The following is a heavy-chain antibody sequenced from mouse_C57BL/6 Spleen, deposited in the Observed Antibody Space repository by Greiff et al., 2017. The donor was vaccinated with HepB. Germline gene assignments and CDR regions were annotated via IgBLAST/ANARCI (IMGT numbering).Heavy chain of an antibody. J-gene: IGHJ2*01. V-gene: IGHV1-82*01. Sequence: QVQLQQSGPELVKPGASVKISCKASGYAFSSSWMNWVKQRPGKGLEWIGRIYPGDGDTNYNGKFKGKATLPADKSSSTAYMQLSSLTSEDSAVYFCAKGMVTYYFDYWGQGTTLTVSS. D-gene: IGHD2-2*01. CDR2: IYPGDGDT. CDR1: GYAFSSSW. CDR3: AKGMVTYYFDY.